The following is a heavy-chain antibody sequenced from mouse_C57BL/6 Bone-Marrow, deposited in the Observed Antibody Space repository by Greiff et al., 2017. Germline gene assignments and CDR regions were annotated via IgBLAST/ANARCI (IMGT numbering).Heavy chain of an antibody. V-gene: IGHV5-6*01. CDR3: ARRMIRAMDY. D-gene: IGHD2-4*01. Sequence: EVKLVESGGDLVKPGGSLKLSCAASGFTFSSYGMSWVRQTPDKRLEWVATISSGGSSTYYPDSVKGRFTISRDNAKNTLYLQISSLKSEDTAMYYCARRMIRAMDYWGQGTSVTVSS. CDR2: ISSGGSST. CDR1: GFTFSSYG. J-gene: IGHJ4*01.